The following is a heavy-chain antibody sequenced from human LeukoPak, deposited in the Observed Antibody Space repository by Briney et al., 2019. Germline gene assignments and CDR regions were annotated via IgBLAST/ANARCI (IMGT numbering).Heavy chain of an antibody. CDR2: INPDGSDI. V-gene: IGHV3-7*01. J-gene: IGHJ4*02. CDR1: GFICSPYW. D-gene: IGHD3-22*01. CDR3: VRGGSFDGRRYYPDY. Sequence: PGGSLRLSCVASGFICSPYWMAWIRQSPGQGLEFVANINPDGSDINYVDSVKGRFIISRDNAKNSLYLQMISLRAEDTAVYYCVRGGSFDGRRYYPDYWGQGTLVTVSS.